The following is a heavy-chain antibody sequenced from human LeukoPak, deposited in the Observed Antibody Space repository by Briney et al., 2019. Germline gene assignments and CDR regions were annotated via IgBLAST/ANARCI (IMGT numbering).Heavy chain of an antibody. V-gene: IGHV3-53*01. CDR2: IYSGGST. CDR1: GFTVSSNY. D-gene: IGHD3-16*02. Sequence: GGSLRLSCAASGFTVSSNYMSWVRQAPGKGLEWVSVIYSGGSTYYADSVKGRFTISRDNSKNTPYLQMNSLRAEDTAVYYCARVGYRYGFDYWGQGTLVTVSS. CDR3: ARVGYRYGFDY. J-gene: IGHJ4*02.